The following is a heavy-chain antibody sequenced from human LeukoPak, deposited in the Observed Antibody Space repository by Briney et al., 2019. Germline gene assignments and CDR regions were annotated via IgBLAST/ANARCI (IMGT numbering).Heavy chain of an antibody. CDR3: ARESCATYVDYFDF. Sequence: SETLSLTCTVSGGSISSYYWSWIRQPPGKGLEWIGYIYYSGSTNYNPSLKSRVTILMDASRNHFSLKLNSVTAADTAIYYCARESCATYVDYFDFWGQGIPVTVSS. CDR2: IYYSGST. CDR1: GGSISSYY. J-gene: IGHJ4*02. V-gene: IGHV4-59*01. D-gene: IGHD2-21*01.